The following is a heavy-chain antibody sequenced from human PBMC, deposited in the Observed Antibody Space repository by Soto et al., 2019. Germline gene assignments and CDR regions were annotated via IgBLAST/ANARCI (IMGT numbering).Heavy chain of an antibody. CDR1: GGSFSGHY. D-gene: IGHD6-25*01. CDR3: ARSSSAADKMGAFDI. J-gene: IGHJ3*02. Sequence: QEHLQQWGAGLLQPSETLSLTCAVYGGSFSGHYWTWIRQPPGKGLEWIGEITDSGNANTNPFLKRRVTTSVDTSKNQFSLKLSSVTAADTAVYYCARSSSAADKMGAFDIWGRGTMVTVSS. V-gene: IGHV4-34*02. CDR2: ITDSGNA.